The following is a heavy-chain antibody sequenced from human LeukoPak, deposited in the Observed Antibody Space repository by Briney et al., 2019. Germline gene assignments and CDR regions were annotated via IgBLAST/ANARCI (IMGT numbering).Heavy chain of an antibody. CDR1: GFTFSSFG. V-gene: IGHV3-30*03. D-gene: IGHD2-2*01. CDR3: AFLPGLEYCSSTSCSDY. CDR2: VSYDGSNK. Sequence: GGSLRLSCAASGFTFSSFGMHWVRQAPGKGLEWVAVVSYDGSNKYFADSVKGRFTISRDNSKNTLYLQMNSLRAEDTAVYYCAFLPGLEYCSSTSCSDYWGQGTLVTVSS. J-gene: IGHJ4*02.